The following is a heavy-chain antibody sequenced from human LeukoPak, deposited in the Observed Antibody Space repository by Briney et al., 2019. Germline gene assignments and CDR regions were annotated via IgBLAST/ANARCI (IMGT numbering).Heavy chain of an antibody. V-gene: IGHV3-30*18. CDR3: AKDAKLLLGVFDY. CDR2: ISYDGSNK. D-gene: IGHD3-10*01. Sequence: GGSLRLSCAASGFTFSSYGTHWVRQAPGKGLEWVAVISYDGSNKYYADSVKGRFTISRDNSKNTLYLQMNSLRAEDTAVYYCAKDAKLLLGVFDYWGQGTLVTVSS. CDR1: GFTFSSYG. J-gene: IGHJ4*02.